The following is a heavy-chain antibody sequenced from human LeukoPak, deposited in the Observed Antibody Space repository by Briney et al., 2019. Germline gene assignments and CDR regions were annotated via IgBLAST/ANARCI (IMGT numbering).Heavy chain of an antibody. V-gene: IGHV3-48*03. Sequence: PGGSLRLSCAASGSTFSTYEMNWVRQAPGQGLEWLSYIASSGSAKYHADSVKGRFTISRDNAKNSLYLQMNSLRAEDTAVYYCARVRAGTYGLHAFDIWGQGTMVTVSS. CDR2: IASSGSAK. CDR3: ARVRAGTYGLHAFDI. D-gene: IGHD1-26*01. J-gene: IGHJ3*02. CDR1: GSTFSTYE.